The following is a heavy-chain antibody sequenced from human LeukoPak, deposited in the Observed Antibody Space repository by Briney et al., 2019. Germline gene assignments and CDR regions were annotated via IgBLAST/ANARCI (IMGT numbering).Heavy chain of an antibody. CDR2: ISGSGGRT. J-gene: IGHJ5*02. CDR1: GFTFSSFA. CDR3: AREGTYYDSSGYYVS. D-gene: IGHD3-22*01. Sequence: GGSLRLSCAASGFTFSSFAMTWVRQAPGKGLEWVSVISGSGGRTYYADSVKGRFTLSRDNSNNILSLEMSSLRAEDTAVYYCAREGTYYDSSGYYVSWGQGTLVTVSS. V-gene: IGHV3-23*01.